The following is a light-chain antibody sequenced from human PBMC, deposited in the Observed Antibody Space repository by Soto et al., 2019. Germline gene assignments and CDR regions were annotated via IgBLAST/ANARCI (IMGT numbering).Light chain of an antibody. CDR3: SCLGF. CDR2: EVT. J-gene: IGLJ1*01. V-gene: IGLV2-8*01. CDR1: STDIGAYNF. Sequence: QSVPTQPPSASGSLGQSVTISCTGTSTDIGAYNFVSWFQQHPGKAPKLIIYEVTQRPSGVPDRFSGSKSGNTASLTVSGLQAEDEAVYYCSCLGFFGTGTKVTVL.